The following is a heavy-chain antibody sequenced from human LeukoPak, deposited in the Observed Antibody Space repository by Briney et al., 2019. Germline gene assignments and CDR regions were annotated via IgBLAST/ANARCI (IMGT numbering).Heavy chain of an antibody. CDR2: INHSGST. Sequence: SGTLSLTCAVSGGSISSSNRWSWIRQPPGKGLEWIGEINHSGSTSYNPSLKSRVTISVDTSKNQFSLKLTSVTAADTAVYYCARGSVRFDSWGQGTLVTVSS. V-gene: IGHV4-4*02. CDR3: ARGSVRFDS. CDR1: GGSISSSNR. J-gene: IGHJ4*02.